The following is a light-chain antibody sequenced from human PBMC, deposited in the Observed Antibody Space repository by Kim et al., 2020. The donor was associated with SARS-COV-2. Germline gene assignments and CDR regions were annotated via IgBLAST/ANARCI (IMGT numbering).Light chain of an antibody. Sequence: DIQMTQSPSSLSASVGDRVTITCRASQSISSYLNWYQQKPGKAPKLLIYAESSLQSGVPSRFSGSGSGTDFTLTISSLQPEDFATYYCQQRYSTPRTFGQGTKLEI. J-gene: IGKJ2*01. V-gene: IGKV1-39*01. CDR2: AES. CDR1: QSISSY. CDR3: QQRYSTPRT.